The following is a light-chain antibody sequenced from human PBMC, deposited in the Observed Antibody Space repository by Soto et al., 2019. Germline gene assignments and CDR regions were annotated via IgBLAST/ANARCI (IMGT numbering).Light chain of an antibody. J-gene: IGKJ1*01. V-gene: IGKV3-20*01. Sequence: EIVLTQSLGTLSLSPGERATLSCRASQSVSSYLAWYQQKPGQAPRLLIYGASNRATGIPDRFSGSGSGTDFTLTISRLEPEDFAVYYCQQYGSSGTFGQGTKVDI. CDR3: QQYGSSGT. CDR2: GAS. CDR1: QSVSSY.